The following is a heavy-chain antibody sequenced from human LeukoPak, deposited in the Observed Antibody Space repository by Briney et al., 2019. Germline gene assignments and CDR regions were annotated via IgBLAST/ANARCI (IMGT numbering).Heavy chain of an antibody. CDR1: GITFSNYW. CDR2: INQDGSEK. Sequence: GGSLRLSCAASGITFSNYWMSWVRQAPGKGLQWVANINQDGSEKNYVGSVKGRFTISRDYAESLMYLLMNSLRVEDTAVYYCARDRRAPNYWGQGTLVTVSS. CDR3: ARDRRAPNY. V-gene: IGHV3-7*01. J-gene: IGHJ4*02.